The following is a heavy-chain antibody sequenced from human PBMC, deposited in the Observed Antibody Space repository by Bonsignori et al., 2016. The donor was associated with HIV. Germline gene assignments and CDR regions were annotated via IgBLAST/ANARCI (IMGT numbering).Heavy chain of an antibody. Sequence: ESLKISCKSSGYSFTNYWIGWVRQMPGKGLEWMGIIYPGDSETRYSPSFQGQVTISADKSIATAYLKWSRLKASDTAMYYCARPGAYTAYDRAFDIWGQGTMVTVSS. CDR3: ARPGAYTAYDRAFDI. D-gene: IGHD5-12*01. V-gene: IGHV5-51*01. CDR1: GYSFTNYW. CDR2: IYPGDSET. J-gene: IGHJ3*02.